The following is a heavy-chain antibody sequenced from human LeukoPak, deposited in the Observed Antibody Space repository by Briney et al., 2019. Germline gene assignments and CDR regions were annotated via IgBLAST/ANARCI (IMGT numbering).Heavy chain of an antibody. V-gene: IGHV3-23*01. J-gene: IGHJ5*02. CDR1: GFTFSSYA. D-gene: IGHD6-19*01. CDR3: AKGVSPAYSSGWFDP. CDR2: ISGSGGST. Sequence: GGSLRLSCAASGFTFSSYAMSWVRQAPGKGLEWVSAISGSGGSTYYADSVKGRFTISGDNSKNTLYLQMNSLRAEDTAVYYCAKGVSPAYSSGWFDPWGQGTLVTVSS.